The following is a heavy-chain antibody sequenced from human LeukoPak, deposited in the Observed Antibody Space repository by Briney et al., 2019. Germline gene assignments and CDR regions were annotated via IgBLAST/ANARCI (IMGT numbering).Heavy chain of an antibody. CDR2: TYYRSKWYS. Sequence: SQTLSLTCAISGDSVSSNSAGWNWFRQSPSRGLEWLGRTYYRSKWYSDYAVSVKSRITINPDTSKNQFSLQLNSVTPEDTAVYYCTRDSGNWGAYYYYYGMGVWGQGTTVTVSS. J-gene: IGHJ6*02. CDR1: GDSVSSNSAG. CDR3: TRDSGNWGAYYYYYGMGV. D-gene: IGHD7-27*01. V-gene: IGHV6-1*01.